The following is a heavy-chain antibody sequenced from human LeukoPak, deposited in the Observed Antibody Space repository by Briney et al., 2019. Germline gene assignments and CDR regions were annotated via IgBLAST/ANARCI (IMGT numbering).Heavy chain of an antibody. CDR1: GFTFSSYS. V-gene: IGHV3-21*01. J-gene: IGHJ6*03. D-gene: IGHD3-16*01. Sequence: GGSLRLSCAASGFTFSSYSMNWVRQAPGKGLEWVSSISSSSSYIYYADSVKGRFTISRDNAKNSLYLQMNSLRAKDTAVYYCASWGGYYYYYYMDVWGKGTTVTVSS. CDR3: ASWGGYYYYYYMDV. CDR2: ISSSSSYI.